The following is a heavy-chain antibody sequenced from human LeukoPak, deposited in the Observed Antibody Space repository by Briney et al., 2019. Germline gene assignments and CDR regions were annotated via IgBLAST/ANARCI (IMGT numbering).Heavy chain of an antibody. CDR3: ARVVRVAAVSLQAALYYFDY. CDR1: GGSISNNNYH. Sequence: KPSETLSLTCTVSGGSISNNNYHWGWIRQPPGKGLEWIGSIYYSGSTYYNPSLKSRVTISVDTSKNQFSLKLSSVTAADTAVYYCARVVRVAAVSLQAALYYFDYWGQGTLVTVSS. J-gene: IGHJ4*02. D-gene: IGHD6-13*01. CDR2: IYYSGST. V-gene: IGHV4-39*07.